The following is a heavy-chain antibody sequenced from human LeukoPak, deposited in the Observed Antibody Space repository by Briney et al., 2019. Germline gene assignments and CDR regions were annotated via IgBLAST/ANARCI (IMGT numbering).Heavy chain of an antibody. Sequence: SETLSLTCVVNGGSFSGYYWSWIRQPPGKGLEWIGEIDQSGTTNYNPSLKSRVAISIDTSKKQFSLTLTSMTAADTAVYYCARVPHYYFGYGYFDTWGQGTRVTVSS. D-gene: IGHD3/OR15-3a*01. CDR3: ARVPHYYFGYGYFDT. V-gene: IGHV4-34*01. CDR1: GGSFSGYY. CDR2: IDQSGTT. J-gene: IGHJ4*02.